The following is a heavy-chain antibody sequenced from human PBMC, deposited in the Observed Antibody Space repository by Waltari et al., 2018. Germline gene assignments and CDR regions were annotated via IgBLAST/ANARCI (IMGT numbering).Heavy chain of an antibody. Sequence: QMQLVQSGAEVKKTGSSVKVSCEASGYTFTYRYLHWVRQAPGQALEWMGWITPFNGNTNYAQKFQDRVTITRDRSMSTAYMELSSLRSEDTAMYYCASPRGDQGNGWYQFDYWGQGTLVTVSS. V-gene: IGHV1-45*02. J-gene: IGHJ4*02. CDR2: ITPFNGNT. CDR3: ASPRGDQGNGWYQFDY. CDR1: GYTFTYRY. D-gene: IGHD6-19*01.